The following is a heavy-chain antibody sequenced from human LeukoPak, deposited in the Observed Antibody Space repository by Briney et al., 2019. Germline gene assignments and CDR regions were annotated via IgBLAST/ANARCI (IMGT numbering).Heavy chain of an antibody. CDR3: ARDSTWLLDY. V-gene: IGHV3-7*03. CDR2: IKEDGSVK. D-gene: IGHD6-19*01. J-gene: IGHJ4*02. Sequence: GGSLRLSCTASGFTFRSHWMTWVRQSPGKGLEWVANIKEDGSVKYYVDSVKGRFIISRDNTKNELYLQMNSLTVDDTAVYFCARDSTWLLDYWGQGTLITVSS. CDR1: GFTFRSHW.